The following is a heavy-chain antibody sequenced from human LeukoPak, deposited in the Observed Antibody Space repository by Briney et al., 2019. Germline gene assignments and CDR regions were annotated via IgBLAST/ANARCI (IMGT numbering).Heavy chain of an antibody. CDR1: GYNFTNYW. CDR2: IYPRDSET. V-gene: IGHV5-51*01. J-gene: IGHJ3*02. CDR3: ARPMEMTTITGLDI. Sequence: GESLKTSCKGSGYNFTNYWIAWERQLSGKGPEWMGVIYPRDSETSYSPSFQGHVTMSADESLSTAYLQWSSPKASDTAMYYCARPMEMTTITGLDIWGQGTMVTVSS. D-gene: IGHD5-24*01.